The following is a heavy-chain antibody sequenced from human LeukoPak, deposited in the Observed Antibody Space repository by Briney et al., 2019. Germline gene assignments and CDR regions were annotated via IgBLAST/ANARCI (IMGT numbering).Heavy chain of an antibody. CDR2: INPNSGGT. CDR3: ARGPEYYYDSSGYDNWFDP. CDR1: GYTFTGYY. D-gene: IGHD3-22*01. J-gene: IGHJ5*02. V-gene: IGHV1-2*02. Sequence: GASVKVSCKASGYTFTGYYMHWVRQAPGQGLEWMGWINPNSGGTNYAQKFQGRVTITRNNSISTAYMELSSLRSEDTAVYYCARGPEYYYDSSGYDNWFDPWGQGTLVTVSS.